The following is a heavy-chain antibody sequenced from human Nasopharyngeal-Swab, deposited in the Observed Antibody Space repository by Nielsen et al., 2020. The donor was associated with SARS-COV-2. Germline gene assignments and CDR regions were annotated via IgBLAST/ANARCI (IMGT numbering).Heavy chain of an antibody. D-gene: IGHD1-26*01. CDR2: IFSNDEK. J-gene: IGHJ6*02. V-gene: IGHV2-26*01. Sequence: SGPTLVQPTETLTLTCTVSGFSLSNARMGVSWSRQPPGKALEWLAHIFSNDEKSYSTSLKSRLTISKDTSKSQVVLTMTNMDPVDTATYYCARQAFLSGSYRADYYYGMDVWGQGTTVTVSS. CDR3: ARQAFLSGSYRADYYYGMDV. CDR1: GFSLSNARMG.